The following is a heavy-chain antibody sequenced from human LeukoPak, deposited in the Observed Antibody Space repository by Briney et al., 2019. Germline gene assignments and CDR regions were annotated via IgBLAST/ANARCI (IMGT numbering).Heavy chain of an antibody. Sequence: GGSLRLSCAASGFTFSSYWMTWVRQAPGKGLEWVANIKLDGSEKYYVDSVKGRFTISRDNAKNSLYLQINSLRADDTAVYYCARGPWYYYDSSGYLGYWGQGTLVTVSS. J-gene: IGHJ4*02. CDR1: GFTFSSYW. V-gene: IGHV3-7*01. D-gene: IGHD3-22*01. CDR3: ARGPWYYYDSSGYLGY. CDR2: IKLDGSEK.